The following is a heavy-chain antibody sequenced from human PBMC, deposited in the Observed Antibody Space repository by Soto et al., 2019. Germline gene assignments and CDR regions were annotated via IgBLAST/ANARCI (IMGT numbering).Heavy chain of an antibody. V-gene: IGHV3-23*01. CDR2: ISGSGGST. CDR3: AKDRTADTTIFGVVITYLGAFDI. J-gene: IGHJ3*02. CDR1: GFTFSSYA. Sequence: GGSLRLSCGASGFTFSSYAMSWVRQAPGKGLEWVSAISGSGGSTYYADSVKGRFTISRDNSKNTLYLQMNSLRAEDTAVYYCAKDRTADTTIFGVVITYLGAFDIWGQGTMVTVSS. D-gene: IGHD3-3*01.